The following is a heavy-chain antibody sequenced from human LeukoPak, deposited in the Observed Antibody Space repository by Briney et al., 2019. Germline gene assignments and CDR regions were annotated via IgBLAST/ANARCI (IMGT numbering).Heavy chain of an antibody. D-gene: IGHD3-9*01. J-gene: IGHJ4*02. CDR3: AKAGNSYHILSPYYFDY. CDR2: IGSSGSAT. V-gene: IGHV3-48*03. Sequence: GGSLRLSCAASGFTFKNYEMNWVRQAPGKGLEWVSYIGSSGSATYYAESVKGRFTISRDDSKNTLYLQMNSLRAEDTAVYYCAKAGNSYHILSPYYFDYWGQGTLVTVSS. CDR1: GFTFKNYE.